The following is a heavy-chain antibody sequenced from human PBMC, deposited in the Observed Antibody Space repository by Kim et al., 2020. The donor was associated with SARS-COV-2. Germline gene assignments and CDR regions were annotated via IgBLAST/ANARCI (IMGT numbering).Heavy chain of an antibody. D-gene: IGHD1-26*01. CDR3: ARRPGGVGLSSAFDF. CDR1: GYTFTNHW. J-gene: IGHJ3*01. CDR2: IYPGDSDT. V-gene: IGHV5-51*01. Sequence: GESLKISCKGSGYTFTNHWIAWVRQMPGKGLEWMGIIYPGDSDTRYSPSFQGQVTISVDRSISTASLQWSSLKASDTAMYFCARRPGGVGLSSAFDFWGQGTTVTVSS.